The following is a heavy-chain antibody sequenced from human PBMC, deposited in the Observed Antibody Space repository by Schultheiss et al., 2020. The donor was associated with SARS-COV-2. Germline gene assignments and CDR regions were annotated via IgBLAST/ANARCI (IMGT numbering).Heavy chain of an antibody. D-gene: IGHD7-27*01. CDR3: ARDASPLGITGDAFDI. V-gene: IGHV4-39*07. CDR2: IYYSGST. CDR1: GGSISSSSYY. Sequence: SETLSLTCTVSGGSISSSSYYWGWIRQPPGKGLEWIGSIYYSGSTYYNPSLKSRVTISVDTSKNQFSLKLSSVTAADTAVYYCARDASPLGITGDAFDIWGQGTMVTVSS. J-gene: IGHJ3*02.